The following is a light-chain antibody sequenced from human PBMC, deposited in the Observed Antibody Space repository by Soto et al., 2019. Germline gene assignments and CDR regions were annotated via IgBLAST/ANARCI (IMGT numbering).Light chain of an antibody. CDR3: QQSYSTPLT. CDR1: QSISSY. J-gene: IGKJ4*01. V-gene: IGKV1-39*01. CDR2: AAS. Sequence: DIQMTQSPSSLSASVGDRVTITCRASQSISSYLNWYQQKPGKAPKLLIYAASSLQSGVPSRFSGGGSGTDFTLTISSLQPEDFATYYCQQSYSTPLTFGGGTKL.